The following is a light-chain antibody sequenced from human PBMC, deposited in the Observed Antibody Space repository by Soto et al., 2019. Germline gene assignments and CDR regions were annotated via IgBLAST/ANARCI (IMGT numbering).Light chain of an antibody. Sequence: VLTQPPSVSGAPGQRVTISCTGSSSNIGAGYDVHWYQQLPGTAPKLLIYGNSNRPSGVPDRFSGSKSGTSASLAITGLQAEGEADYYCQSYDSSLSQNVFGTGTKVTVL. CDR2: GNS. V-gene: IGLV1-40*01. CDR3: QSYDSSLSQNV. CDR1: SSNIGAGYD. J-gene: IGLJ1*01.